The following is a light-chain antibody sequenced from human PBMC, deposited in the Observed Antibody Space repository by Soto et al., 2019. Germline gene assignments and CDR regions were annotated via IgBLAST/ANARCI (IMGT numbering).Light chain of an antibody. CDR3: QQRSNWPPIT. V-gene: IGKV3-11*01. CDR2: DAS. CDR1: QSVSSN. J-gene: IGKJ5*01. Sequence: EIVMTQSPATLSVSPGERATLSWSASQSVSSNLAWYQQKPGQAPRLLIYDASNRATGIPARFSGSGSGTDFTLTISSLEPEDFAVYYCQQRSNWPPITFGQGTRLEIK.